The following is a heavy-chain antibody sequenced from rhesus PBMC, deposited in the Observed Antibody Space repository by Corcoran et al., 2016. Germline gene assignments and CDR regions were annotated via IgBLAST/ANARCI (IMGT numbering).Heavy chain of an antibody. J-gene: IGHJ4*01. V-gene: IGHV4-93*01. CDR3: ARGGGALDY. Sequence: QVQLQESGPAVVQPPETLSVPCGVSGDSLHSHTWSPWLRQSPGKGLEYIAAMYGLRGLTEYNPSLRSRVTISKDTSKNHFSLKLSSLTAADTAVYYCARGGGALDYWGQGVLVTVSS. CDR2: MYGLRGLT. CDR1: GDSLHSHTW.